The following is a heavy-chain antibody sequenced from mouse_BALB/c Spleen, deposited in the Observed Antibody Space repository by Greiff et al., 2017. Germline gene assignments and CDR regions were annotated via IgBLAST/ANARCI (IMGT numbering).Heavy chain of an antibody. CDR2: ISSGGGST. D-gene: IGHD2-1*01. J-gene: IGHJ3*01. V-gene: IGHV5-12-1*01. Sequence: EVQLVESGGGLVKPGGSLKLSCAASGFAFRSYDMSWVRQTPEKRLEWVAYISSGGGSTYYPDTVKGRFTISRDNAKNTLYLQMSSLKSEDTAMYYCAREGNYGWFAYWGQGTLVTVSA. CDR3: AREGNYGWFAY. CDR1: GFAFRSYD.